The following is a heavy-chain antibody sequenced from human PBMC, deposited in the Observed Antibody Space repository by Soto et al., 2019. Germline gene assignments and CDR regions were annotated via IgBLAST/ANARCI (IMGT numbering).Heavy chain of an antibody. CDR1: GFTFSNYA. Sequence: PGGSLRLSCAASGFTFSNYAMHWVRQAPGKGLEWVALISYNGVNTYYADSVKGRFTISRDNSKNTLHLQMNSLRVEDTAVYYCATDPSYCSGDSCYSAYYGMDDWGQGTTVTVSS. J-gene: IGHJ6*02. V-gene: IGHV3-30-3*01. CDR2: ISYNGVNT. CDR3: ATDPSYCSGDSCYSAYYGMDD. D-gene: IGHD2-15*01.